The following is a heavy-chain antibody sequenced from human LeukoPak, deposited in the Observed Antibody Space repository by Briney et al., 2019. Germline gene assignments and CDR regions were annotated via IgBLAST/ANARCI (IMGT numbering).Heavy chain of an antibody. V-gene: IGHV1-69*05. J-gene: IGHJ4*02. D-gene: IGHD6-13*01. CDR1: GGTFSSYA. Sequence: VASVKVSCXASGGTFSSYAISWVRQAPGQGLEWMGGIIPIFGTANYAQKFQGRVTITTDESTSTAYMELSSLRSDDTAVYYCARPHHSSSALIDYWGQGTLVTVSS. CDR2: IIPIFGTA. CDR3: ARPHHSSSALIDY.